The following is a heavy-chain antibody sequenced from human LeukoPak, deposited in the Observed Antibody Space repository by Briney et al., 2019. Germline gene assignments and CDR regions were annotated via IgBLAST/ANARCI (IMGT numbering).Heavy chain of an antibody. CDR3: ARDGNYYDSSGYYWDDAFDI. CDR1: GFTFSGYS. Sequence: PGGSLRHSCAASGFTFSGYSMNWVRQAPGKGLEWVSSISSSSSYIYYADSVKGRFTISRDNAKNSLYLQMNSLRAEDTAVYYCARDGNYYDSSGYYWDDAFDIWGQGTMVTVSS. V-gene: IGHV3-21*01. D-gene: IGHD3-22*01. CDR2: ISSSSSYI. J-gene: IGHJ3*02.